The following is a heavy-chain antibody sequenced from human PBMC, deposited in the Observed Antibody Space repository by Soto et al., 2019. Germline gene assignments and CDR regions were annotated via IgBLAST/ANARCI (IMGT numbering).Heavy chain of an antibody. CDR3: VRENYYYGMDV. V-gene: IGHV3-66*01. CDR1: GVNLTNVW. Sequence: PGGSLRLPCAGSGVNLTNVWMNWVRQAPGKGLEWVSVIKSGGNTYYADSVEGRFTISRDNPKNTVYLQMNSLRAEDTAVYYCVRENYYYGMDVWGQGTTVTVSS. CDR2: IKSGGNT. J-gene: IGHJ6*02.